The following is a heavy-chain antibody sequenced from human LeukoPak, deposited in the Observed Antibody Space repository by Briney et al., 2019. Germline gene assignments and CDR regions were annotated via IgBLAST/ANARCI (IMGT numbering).Heavy chain of an antibody. CDR3: ARVVRGAVTSNYFGP. D-gene: IGHD4-17*01. V-gene: IGHV4-59*01. J-gene: IGHJ5*02. CDR2: ISNSGTT. Sequence: SETLSLTCTVSGGSMIDYFWTWIRQAPGKELEWIGYISNSGTTDYNPSLKSRVTMSVDTSKNEFSLKLTSVTAADTAMYYCARVVRGAVTSNYFGPWGQGTLVTVSS. CDR1: GGSMIDYF.